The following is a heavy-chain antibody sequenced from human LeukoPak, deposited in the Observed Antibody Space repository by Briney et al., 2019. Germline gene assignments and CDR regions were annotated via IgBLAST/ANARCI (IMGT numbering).Heavy chain of an antibody. V-gene: IGHV4-39*01. CDR2: IYYSGTT. J-gene: IGHJ4*02. CDR3: AGYSSGWSSGGGY. CDR1: GGSISGLTYY. Sequence: PSETLSLTCTVSGGSISGLTYYWGWIRQPPGKGLEWIASIYYSGTTYYSPSLKSRVTISVNRSNNQFSLRLSSVTAADTAVYFCAGYSSGWSSGGGYWGQGTLVTVSS. D-gene: IGHD6-19*01.